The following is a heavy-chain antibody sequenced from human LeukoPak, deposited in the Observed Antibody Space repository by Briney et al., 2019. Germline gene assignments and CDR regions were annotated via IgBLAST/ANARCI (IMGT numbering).Heavy chain of an antibody. D-gene: IGHD6-19*01. CDR1: GYTFTGYY. CDR2: INPNSGGT. Sequence: ASVKVSCKASGYTFTGYYMHWVRQAPGQGLEWMGWINPNSGGTNYAQKFQGRVTMTRDTSISTAYMELSRLRSDDTAVYYCAAYSSGWQGGAFDIWGQGTMVTVSS. CDR3: AAYSSGWQGGAFDI. J-gene: IGHJ3*02. V-gene: IGHV1-2*02.